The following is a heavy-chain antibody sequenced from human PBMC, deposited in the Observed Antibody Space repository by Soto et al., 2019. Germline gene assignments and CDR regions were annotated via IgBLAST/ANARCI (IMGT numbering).Heavy chain of an antibody. J-gene: IGHJ4*01. CDR3: AHLLIDTYAAYIDY. CDR1: GFSLSTIGVG. CDR2: IYWNDHQ. V-gene: IGHV2-5*01. D-gene: IGHD2-8*01. Sequence: SLPTLVNPTQTLTLSCSFSGFSLSTIGVGVGWIRQPPGKALEWLALIYWNDHQSYCSSLKSRLSITKDTSNNHVVLTMTHMAPVDTTVFNCAHLLIDTYAAYIDYGRQARPLTV.